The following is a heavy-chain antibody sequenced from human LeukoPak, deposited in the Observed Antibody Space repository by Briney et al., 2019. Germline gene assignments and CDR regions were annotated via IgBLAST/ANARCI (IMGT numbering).Heavy chain of an antibody. Sequence: PGRSLRLSCAASGFTFSSYAMHWVRQAPGKGLEWVAVISYDGSNKYYADSVKGRFTISRDNPKNTLYLQMNSLRAEDTAVYYCARDLEGMVYATRFDYWGQGTLVTVSS. D-gene: IGHD2-8*01. CDR2: ISYDGSNK. V-gene: IGHV3-30*04. CDR1: GFTFSSYA. CDR3: ARDLEGMVYATRFDY. J-gene: IGHJ4*02.